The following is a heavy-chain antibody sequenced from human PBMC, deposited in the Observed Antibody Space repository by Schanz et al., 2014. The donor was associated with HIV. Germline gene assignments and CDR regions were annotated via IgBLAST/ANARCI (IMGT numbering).Heavy chain of an antibody. CDR3: AKDANYYDTKYRGKGNYYHYYGMDV. Sequence: VQLVESGGGLVEPGGSLRLSCAASGFTFSIYGIHWVRQAPGKGLEWVALIPYDGNNDFYADSVKGRFTISRDNSKNTLYLQVKSLRAEDTAVYYCAKDANYYDTKYRGKGNYYHYYGMDVWGQGTTVTVSS. CDR2: IPYDGNND. CDR1: GFTFSIYG. J-gene: IGHJ6*02. D-gene: IGHD3-22*01. V-gene: IGHV3-30*18.